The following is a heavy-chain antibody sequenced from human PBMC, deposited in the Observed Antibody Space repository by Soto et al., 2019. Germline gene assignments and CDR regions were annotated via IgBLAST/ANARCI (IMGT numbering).Heavy chain of an antibody. CDR3: ARDLWGYCGTDCYPLDV. D-gene: IGHD2-21*02. V-gene: IGHV4-59*01. J-gene: IGHJ6*02. Sequence: LSLTCTVSGGSISSYYWSWIRQPPGKGLEWIGYMYNTGSTVYNPSLKSRVTISVDTSKNQFYLKVNSVTAADTAVYYCARDLWGYCGTDCYPLDVWGQGTAVTVSS. CDR2: MYNTGST. CDR1: GGSISSYY.